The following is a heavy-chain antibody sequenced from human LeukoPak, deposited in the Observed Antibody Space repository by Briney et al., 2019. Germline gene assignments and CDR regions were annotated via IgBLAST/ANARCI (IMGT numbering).Heavy chain of an antibody. V-gene: IGHV4-34*01. CDR1: GGSFSGYY. CDR2: INHSGST. CDR3: ARAFYCSGGSCLYYHYYYGMDV. Sequence: SETLSLTCAVYGGSFSGYYWSWIRQPPGKGLEWIGEINHSGSTNYNPSLKSRVTISVDTSKNQFSLKLSSVTAADTAVYYCARAFYCSGGSCLYYHYYYGMDVWGQGTTVTVSS. D-gene: IGHD2-15*01. J-gene: IGHJ6*02.